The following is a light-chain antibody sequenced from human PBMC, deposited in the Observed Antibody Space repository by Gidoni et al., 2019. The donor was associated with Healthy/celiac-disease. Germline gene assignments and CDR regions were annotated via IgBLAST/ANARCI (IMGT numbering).Light chain of an antibody. CDR1: KLGDKY. J-gene: IGLJ2*01. CDR3: QAWDSSTVV. CDR2: QDS. Sequence: YELTQPPAVSVSPGQTASITCSGDKLGDKYACWYQQKPGQSPVLVIYQDSKRPSGIPERFSGSHSGNTATLTISGTQAMDEADYYCQAWDSSTVVFGGGTKLTVL. V-gene: IGLV3-1*01.